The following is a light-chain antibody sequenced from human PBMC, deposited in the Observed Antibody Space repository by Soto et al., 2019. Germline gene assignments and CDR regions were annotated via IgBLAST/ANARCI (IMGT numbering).Light chain of an antibody. CDR2: SSS. V-gene: IGKV1-39*01. J-gene: IGKJ5*01. Sequence: DIEMTQSPASLSASVGDRVTISCRTSQTINNNLNWYQQRPGKAPKLLIYSSSSLMSGVPPRFSVSGSGTDFTLTISSLQPKDFATYFCQQTYITPITFGQGTRLDIK. CDR1: QTINNN. CDR3: QQTYITPIT.